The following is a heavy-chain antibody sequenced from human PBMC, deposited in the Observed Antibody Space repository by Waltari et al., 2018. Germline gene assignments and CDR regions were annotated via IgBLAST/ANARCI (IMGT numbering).Heavy chain of an antibody. D-gene: IGHD2-2*01. CDR2: IYYSGST. V-gene: IGHV4-59*01. CDR3: ARGGCSSTSCPRSFDP. Sequence: QVQLQESGPGLVKPSETLSLPCTVSGGSISSYYWSWTRTPPGKGLEWIGYIYYSGSTNYNPSLKSRVTISVDTSKNQFSLKLSSVTAADTAVYYCARGGCSSTSCPRSFDPWGQGTLVTVSS. CDR1: GGSISSYY. J-gene: IGHJ5*02.